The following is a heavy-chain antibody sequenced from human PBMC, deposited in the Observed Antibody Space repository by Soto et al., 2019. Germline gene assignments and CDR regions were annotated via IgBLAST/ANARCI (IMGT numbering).Heavy chain of an antibody. D-gene: IGHD3-3*01. V-gene: IGHV1-69*13. CDR1: GYTFTSYA. CDR2: IIPIFGTA. CDR3: ARDKSIFGVVKGDFGMDV. Sequence: SVKVSCKASGYTFTSYAMHWVRQAPGQGLEWMGGIIPIFGTANYAQKFQGRVTITADESTSTAYMELSSLRSEDTAVYYCARDKSIFGVVKGDFGMDVWGQGTTVTVSS. J-gene: IGHJ6*02.